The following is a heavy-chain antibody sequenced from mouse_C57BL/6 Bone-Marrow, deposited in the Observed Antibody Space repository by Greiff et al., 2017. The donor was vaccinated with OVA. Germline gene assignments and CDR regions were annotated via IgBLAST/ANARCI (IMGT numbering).Heavy chain of an antibody. V-gene: IGHV1-64*01. Sequence: VQLQQPGAELVKPGASVKLSCKASGYTFTSYWMHWVKQRPGQGLEWIGMIHPNSGSTNYNEKFKSKATLTVDKSSSTAYMQLSSLTSEDSAVYYCARRAYYYGSSSYYYAMDYWGQGTSVTVSS. D-gene: IGHD1-1*01. CDR3: ARRAYYYGSSSYYYAMDY. CDR2: IHPNSGST. CDR1: GYTFTSYW. J-gene: IGHJ4*01.